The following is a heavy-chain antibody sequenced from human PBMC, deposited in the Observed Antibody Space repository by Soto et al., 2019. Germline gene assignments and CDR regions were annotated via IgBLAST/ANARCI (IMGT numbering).Heavy chain of an antibody. V-gene: IGHV3-33*01. J-gene: IGHJ6*02. D-gene: IGHD6-13*01. CDR2: IWNDGNGY. CDR1: GFNFNNYG. CDR3: ARRQISPPTRGAASARGGMYV. Sequence: QVQLVESGGGVVQPGRSLRLSCAASGFNFNNYGMHWVRQAPGKGLEWVAVIWNDGNGYYYANSVKGRFTISRDNSKNTLFLQMSSLSAVDTAVYYCARRQISPPTRGAASARGGMYVRGQGTTVTVSS.